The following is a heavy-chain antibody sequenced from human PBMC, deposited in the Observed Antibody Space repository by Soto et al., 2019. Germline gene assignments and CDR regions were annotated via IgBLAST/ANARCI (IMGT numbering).Heavy chain of an antibody. V-gene: IGHV1-18*01. CDR1: GYTFTSYG. CDR3: ARGFTIFGVVPLYYYMYV. Sequence: ASVKVSCKASGYTFTSYGISWVRQAPGQGLEWMGWISAYNGNTNYAQKLQGRVTMTTDTSTSTAYMELRSLRSDDTAVYYCARGFTIFGVVPLYYYMYVWGKGSRVTVSS. D-gene: IGHD3-3*01. CDR2: ISAYNGNT. J-gene: IGHJ6*03.